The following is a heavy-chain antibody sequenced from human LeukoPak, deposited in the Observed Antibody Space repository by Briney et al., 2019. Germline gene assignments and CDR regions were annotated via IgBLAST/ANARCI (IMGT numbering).Heavy chain of an antibody. D-gene: IGHD6-19*01. Sequence: AASVKVSCKASGFTFTSSAMQWVRQARGQRLEWIGWIVVGSGNTNYAQKFQERVTITRDMSTSTAYMELSSLRSEDTAVYHCAAWPYSSGRNDAFDIWGQGTMVTVSS. CDR1: GFTFTSSA. V-gene: IGHV1-58*02. CDR3: AAWPYSSGRNDAFDI. CDR2: IVVGSGNT. J-gene: IGHJ3*02.